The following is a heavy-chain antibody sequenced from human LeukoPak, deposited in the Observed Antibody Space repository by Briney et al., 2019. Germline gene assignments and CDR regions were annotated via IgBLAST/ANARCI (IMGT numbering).Heavy chain of an antibody. CDR3: ARYGYTSGWYRN. J-gene: IGHJ4*02. V-gene: IGHV3-53*01. CDR2: IYSGGST. Sequence: GGSLRLSCAASGFTVSSNYMSWVRQAPGKGLEWVSTIYSGGSTYYADSVKGRFTISRDTSKNTLYLQVNSLRGEDTAVYYCARYGYTSGWYRNWGQGTLVTVSS. D-gene: IGHD6-19*01. CDR1: GFTVSSNY.